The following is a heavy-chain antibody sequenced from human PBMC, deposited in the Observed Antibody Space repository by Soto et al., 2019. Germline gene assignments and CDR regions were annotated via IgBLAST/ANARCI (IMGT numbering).Heavy chain of an antibody. V-gene: IGHV2-5*02. CDR3: THRPGYVGGGYFDS. J-gene: IGHJ4*02. CDR2: IYWDDDK. D-gene: IGHD3-16*01. Sequence: QITLKESGPTLVKPTQTLTLTCTFSGFSLNTSGVGVGWIRQPPGKALEWLALIYWDDDKRYSTTLKSSLTIPKDTAKNQVVLTMTNMDPVDTATYYCTHRPGYVGGGYFDSWGQGTLVTVSS. CDR1: GFSLNTSGVG.